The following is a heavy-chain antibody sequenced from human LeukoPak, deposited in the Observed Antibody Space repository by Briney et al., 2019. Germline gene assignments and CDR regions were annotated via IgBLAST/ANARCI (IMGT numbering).Heavy chain of an antibody. V-gene: IGHV4-59*01. J-gene: IGHJ4*02. CDR2: IHYSGDI. CDR1: GASISTSY. CDR3: ARGGCSGGSCFPDY. D-gene: IGHD2-15*01. Sequence: SETLSLTCTVSGASISTSYWYWIRQPPGKGLEWIGYIHYSGDINYNPSLKSRVTISAYRSKYQLSLKLYSVTSAYAAVYFCARGGCSGGSCFPDYWGQGTLVTVSS.